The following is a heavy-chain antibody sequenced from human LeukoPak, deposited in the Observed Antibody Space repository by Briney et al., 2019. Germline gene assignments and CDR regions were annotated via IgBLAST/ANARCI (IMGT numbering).Heavy chain of an antibody. J-gene: IGHJ6*03. V-gene: IGHV1-3*03. CDR2: INAGNGNT. CDR1: GYTFTSYA. Sequence: SVKVSCKASGYTFTSYAMHWVRQAPGQRLEWMGWINAGNGNTKYSQEFQGRVTITRDTSASTAYMELSSLRSEDMAVYYCAREGFTIFGVVPHYYYYMDVWGKGTTVTVSS. CDR3: AREGFTIFGVVPHYYYYMDV. D-gene: IGHD3-3*01.